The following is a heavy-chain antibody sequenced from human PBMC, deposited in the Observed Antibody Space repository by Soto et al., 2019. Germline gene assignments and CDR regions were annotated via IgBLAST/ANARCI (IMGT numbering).Heavy chain of an antibody. CDR2: ISGSGVST. J-gene: IGHJ4*02. D-gene: IGHD6-19*01. Sequence: EVQLLGSGGGLVQPGGSLRLSCAASGFTFSSYAMSWVRQAPGKGLEWVSGISGSGVSTHYADSVKGRFTISRDNSKNTLYLQMNRLRDEETAVYYCAKWVGYSSGYDYFDYWGLGTLVTVSS. V-gene: IGHV3-23*01. CDR3: AKWVGYSSGYDYFDY. CDR1: GFTFSSYA.